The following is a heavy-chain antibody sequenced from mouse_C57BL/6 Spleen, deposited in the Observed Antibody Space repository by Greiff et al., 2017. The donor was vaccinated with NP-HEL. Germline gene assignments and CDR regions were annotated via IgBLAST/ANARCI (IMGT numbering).Heavy chain of an antibody. Sequence: VQLQQPGAELVKPGASVKLSCKASGYTFTSYWMHWVKQRPGQGLEWIGMIHPNSGSTNYNEKFKSKATLTVDKSSSTAYMQLSSLTSEDSAVYYCAREVRLGESWFAYWGQGTLVTVSA. J-gene: IGHJ3*01. CDR2: IHPNSGST. D-gene: IGHD4-1*01. CDR1: GYTFTSYW. CDR3: AREVRLGESWFAY. V-gene: IGHV1-64*01.